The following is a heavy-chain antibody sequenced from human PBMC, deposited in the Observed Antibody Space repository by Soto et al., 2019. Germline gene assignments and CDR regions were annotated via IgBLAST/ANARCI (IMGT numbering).Heavy chain of an antibody. Sequence: GGSLRLSCAASGFTFSNYAMSWVRQAPGKGLEWVSGIGGRGTSSYYADSVKGRFAISRDNSYNTLFLQLHSLRAEDTAVFYCAKSRDAGSSGNYYDFWGQGPRVTVSS. CDR3: AKSRDAGSSGNYYDF. D-gene: IGHD3-22*01. J-gene: IGHJ4*02. CDR1: GFTFSNYA. V-gene: IGHV3-23*01. CDR2: IGGRGTSS.